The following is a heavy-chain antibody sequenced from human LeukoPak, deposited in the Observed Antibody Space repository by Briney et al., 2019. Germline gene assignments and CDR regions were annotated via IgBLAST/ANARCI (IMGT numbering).Heavy chain of an antibody. CDR2: IYYSGSA. Sequence: SETLSLTCTVSGGSINYYYWSWIRQPPGKGLESIGYIYYSGSANYNPSLKSRVTMSVDTPKNQFSLKLNSVTAADTAVYYCARGLYGSKGIFDSWGQGTLVTVSS. CDR3: ARGLYGSKGIFDS. CDR1: GGSINYYY. D-gene: IGHD3-10*01. J-gene: IGHJ4*02. V-gene: IGHV4-59*01.